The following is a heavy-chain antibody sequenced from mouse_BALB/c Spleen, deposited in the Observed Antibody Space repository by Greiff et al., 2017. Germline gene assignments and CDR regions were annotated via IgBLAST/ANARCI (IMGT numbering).Heavy chain of an antibody. CDR2: IWAGGST. D-gene: IGHD3-3*01. CDR3: ARERRGTYYAMDY. Sequence: QVQLKESGPGLVAPSQSLSITCTVSGFSLTSYGVHWVRQPPGKGLEWLGVIWAGGSTNYNSALMSRLSISKDNSKSQVFLKMNSLQTDDTAMYYCARERRGTYYAMDYWGQGTSVTVSS. J-gene: IGHJ4*01. V-gene: IGHV2-9*02. CDR1: GFSLTSYG.